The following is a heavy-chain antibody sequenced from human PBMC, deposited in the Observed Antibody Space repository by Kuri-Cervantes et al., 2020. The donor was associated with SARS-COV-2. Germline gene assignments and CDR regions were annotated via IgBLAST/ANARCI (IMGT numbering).Heavy chain of an antibody. J-gene: IGHJ4*02. Sequence: SETLSLTCTVSGVSISSSSYYWGWIRQPPGKGLEWIGSIYYSGSTYYNPSLKSRVTISVDTSKNQFSLKLSSVTAADMAVYYCARQYCTNGVCYTPFDYWGQGTLVTVSS. CDR3: ARQYCTNGVCYTPFDY. V-gene: IGHV4-39*01. CDR1: GVSISSSSYY. CDR2: IYYSGST. D-gene: IGHD2-8*01.